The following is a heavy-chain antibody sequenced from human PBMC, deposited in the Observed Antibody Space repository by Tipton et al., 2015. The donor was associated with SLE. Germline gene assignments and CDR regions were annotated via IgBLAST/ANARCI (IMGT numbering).Heavy chain of an antibody. CDR2: IDWNGGAT. Sequence: SLRLSCATSGLNFDDYSMSWVRQAPGKGLEWVSGIDWNGGATVYADSVKGRFTISRDNAKNSLYLQMNSLRVEDTALYYCARANWNYMVFDYWGQGTLVTVSS. J-gene: IGHJ4*02. V-gene: IGHV3-20*04. CDR1: GLNFDDYS. CDR3: ARANWNYMVFDY. D-gene: IGHD1-7*01.